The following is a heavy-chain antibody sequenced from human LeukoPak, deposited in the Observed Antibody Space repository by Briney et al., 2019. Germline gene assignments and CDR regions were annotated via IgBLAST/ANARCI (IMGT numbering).Heavy chain of an antibody. Sequence: SETLSLTCAVYGGSFSGYYWSWIRQPPGKGLEWIGEINHSGSANYNPSLKSRVTISVDTSKNQFSLKLSSVTAADTAVYYCATDQRGIAAAYWGQGTLVTVSS. CDR2: INHSGSA. CDR3: ATDQRGIAAAY. V-gene: IGHV4-34*01. CDR1: GGSFSGYY. D-gene: IGHD6-13*01. J-gene: IGHJ4*02.